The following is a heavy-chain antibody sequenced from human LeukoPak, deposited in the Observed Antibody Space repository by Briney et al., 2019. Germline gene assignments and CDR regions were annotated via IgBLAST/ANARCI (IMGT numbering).Heavy chain of an antibody. J-gene: IGHJ5*02. D-gene: IGHD3-10*01. V-gene: IGHV4-34*01. Sequence: SETLSLTCAVYGGSFSGYYWSWIRQPPGKGLEWIGEINHSGSTNYNLSLKSRVTISVDTSKNQFSLKLSSVTAADTAVYYCARVRGFGAARNWFDPWGQGTLVTVSS. CDR3: ARVRGFGAARNWFDP. CDR1: GGSFSGYY. CDR2: INHSGST.